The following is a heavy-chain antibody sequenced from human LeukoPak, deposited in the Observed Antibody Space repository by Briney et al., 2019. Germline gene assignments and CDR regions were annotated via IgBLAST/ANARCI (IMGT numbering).Heavy chain of an antibody. CDR1: GGSISSGGYY. CDR2: IFHSGST. V-gene: IGHV4-31*03. Sequence: SQTLSLTCTVSGGSISSGGYYWSWIRQHPGKGLEWIGTIFHSGSTYYNPSLKSRVTISVDTSKNQFSLKLSSVTATDTAVYYCARDRRVGATRADFDYWGQGTLVTVSS. CDR3: ARDRRVGATRADFDY. J-gene: IGHJ4*02. D-gene: IGHD1-26*01.